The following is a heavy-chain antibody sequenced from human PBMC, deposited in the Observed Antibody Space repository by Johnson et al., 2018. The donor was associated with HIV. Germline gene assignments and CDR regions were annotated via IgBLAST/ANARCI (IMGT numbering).Heavy chain of an antibody. Sequence: QVQLVESGGGLVKPGGSLGLSCAASGFTFSDYYMSWIRQAPGKGLEWVSSISSSGSTIYYADSVKGRFTISRDNAKNSLYLQMNSLRAEDTAVYYCASPLEAAAGPMDAFDIWGQGTMVTVSS. CDR1: GFTFSDYY. V-gene: IGHV3-11*04. J-gene: IGHJ3*02. D-gene: IGHD6-13*01. CDR3: ASPLEAAAGPMDAFDI. CDR2: ISSSGSTI.